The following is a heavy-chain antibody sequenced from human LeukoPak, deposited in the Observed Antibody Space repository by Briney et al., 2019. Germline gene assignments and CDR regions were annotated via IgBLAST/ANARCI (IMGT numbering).Heavy chain of an antibody. J-gene: IGHJ6*03. CDR2: INPNNGDT. Sequence: ASVKVSCKASGYTFSDNFMHWVRQAPGQGLEWMGRINPNNGDTNYAPKFQGRVTMTRDTSISTAYMELSRLRSDDTAVYYCARVLWFGEFSYYMDVWGKGTTVTVSS. CDR3: ARVLWFGEFSYYMDV. V-gene: IGHV1-2*06. CDR1: GYTFSDNF. D-gene: IGHD3-10*01.